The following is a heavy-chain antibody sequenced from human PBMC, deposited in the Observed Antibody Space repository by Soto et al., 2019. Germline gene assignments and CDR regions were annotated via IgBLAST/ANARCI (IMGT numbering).Heavy chain of an antibody. CDR1: GGTFSSYA. J-gene: IGHJ3*02. CDR3: ARDTLTTVTTGFDI. D-gene: IGHD4-4*01. CDR2: IIPIFGTA. V-gene: IGHV1-69*13. Sequence: SVKVSCKASGGTFSSYAISWVRQAPGQGLEWMGGIIPIFGTANYAQKFQGRVTITADESTSTAYMELSSLRSEDTAVYYCARDTLTTVTTGFDIWGQGTMVTVSS.